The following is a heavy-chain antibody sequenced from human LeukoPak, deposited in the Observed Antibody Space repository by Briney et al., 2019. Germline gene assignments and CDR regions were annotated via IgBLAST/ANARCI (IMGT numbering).Heavy chain of an antibody. D-gene: IGHD5-12*01. Sequence: ASVKVSCKASGYTFTSYDINWVRQATGQGLEWMGWMNPNSGNTGYEQKFQGRVTITTDESTSTAYMELSSLRSEDTAVYYCARGLATTTNWFDPWGQGTLVTVSS. J-gene: IGHJ5*02. CDR1: GYTFTSYD. CDR3: ARGLATTTNWFDP. CDR2: MNPNSGNT. V-gene: IGHV1-8*01.